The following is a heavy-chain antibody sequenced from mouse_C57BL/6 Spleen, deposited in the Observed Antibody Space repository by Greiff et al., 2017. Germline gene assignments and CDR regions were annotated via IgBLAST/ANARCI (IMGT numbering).Heavy chain of an antibody. CDR2: INPYNGGT. Sequence: EVKLVESGPVLVKPGASVKMSCKASGYTFTDYYMNWVKQSHGKSLEWIGVINPYNGGTSYNQKFKGKATLTVDKSSSTAYMELNSLTSEDSAVYYCARNYDYDSGFAYWGQGTLVTVSA. J-gene: IGHJ3*01. V-gene: IGHV1-19*01. D-gene: IGHD2-4*01. CDR1: GYTFTDYY. CDR3: ARNYDYDSGFAY.